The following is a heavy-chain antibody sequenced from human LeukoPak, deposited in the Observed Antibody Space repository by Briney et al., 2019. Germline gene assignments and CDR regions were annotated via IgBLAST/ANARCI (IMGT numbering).Heavy chain of an antibody. D-gene: IGHD4-17*01. CDR1: GGSISSYY. J-gene: IGHJ4*02. CDR2: IYYSGST. V-gene: IGHV4-59*01. CDR3: ARGPGDLIFDY. Sequence: SETLSLTCTVSGGSISSYYWSWIRQPPGKGLEWIGYIYYSGSTNYNPSLKSRVTISVDTSKNQFSLKLSSVTAADTAVYYCARGPGDLIFDYWGQGTLVTVSS.